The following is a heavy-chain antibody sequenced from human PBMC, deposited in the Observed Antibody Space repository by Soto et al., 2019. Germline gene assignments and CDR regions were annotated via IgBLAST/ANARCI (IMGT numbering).Heavy chain of an antibody. CDR2: IYYSGST. D-gene: IGHD3-3*01. J-gene: IGHJ4*02. CDR1: GGSISSGGYY. V-gene: IGHV4-31*03. CDR3: ARQGPRNWSGYYSPLR. Sequence: QVQLQESGPGLVKPSQTLSLTCTVSGGSISSGGYYWSWIRQHPGKGLEWIGYIYYSGSTYYNPSLKSRVTISVDTSKNQFSLKLSSVTAADTAVYYCARQGPRNWSGYYSPLRWGQGTLVTVSS.